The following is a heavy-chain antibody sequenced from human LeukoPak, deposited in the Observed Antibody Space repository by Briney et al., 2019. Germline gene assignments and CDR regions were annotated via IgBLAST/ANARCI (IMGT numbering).Heavy chain of an antibody. CDR3: AKDSPYYYDSSGFHYFDY. CDR1: GFTFSSYG. D-gene: IGHD3-22*01. V-gene: IGHV3-30*02. CDR2: IRYDGSNK. J-gene: IGHJ4*02. Sequence: GGALRLSCAASGFTFSSYGMHWVRQAPGKGLEWVAFIRYDGSNKYYADSVKGRFTISRDNFKNTLYLQMNSLRAEDTAVYYCAKDSPYYYDSSGFHYFDYWGQGTLVTVSS.